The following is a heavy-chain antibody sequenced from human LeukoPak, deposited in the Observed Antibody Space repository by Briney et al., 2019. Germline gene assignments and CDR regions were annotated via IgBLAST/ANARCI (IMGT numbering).Heavy chain of an antibody. CDR2: IYPGDSDT. CDR3: ARPYTAMGEYYFDY. CDR1: GYRFTSYW. J-gene: IGHJ4*02. V-gene: IGHV5-51*01. Sequence: GESLEISCKGSGYRFTSYWIGWVRQLPGKGLEWMGIIYPGDSDTRYSPSFQGQVTISADKSISTAYLQWSSLKASDTAMYYCARPYTAMGEYYFDYWGQGTLVTVSS. D-gene: IGHD5-18*01.